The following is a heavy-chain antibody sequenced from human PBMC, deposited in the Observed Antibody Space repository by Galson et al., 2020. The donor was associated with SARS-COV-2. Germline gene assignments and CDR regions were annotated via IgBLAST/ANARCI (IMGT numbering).Heavy chain of an antibody. Sequence: SETLSLTCAVYGGSFSGHSWTWIRPAPGKGLEWIGEIKFGGDTNYSPTPRRRVTLPADTSKNQFSLKLTSLSAADTAVYFCTRGRQGVVPSPVLGLGPFYSYYYMDVWGKGTSVTVSS. D-gene: IGHD2-2*01. CDR3: TRGRQGVVPSPVLGLGPFYSYYYMDV. V-gene: IGHV4-34*01. J-gene: IGHJ6*03. CDR2: IKFGGDT. CDR1: GGSFSGHS.